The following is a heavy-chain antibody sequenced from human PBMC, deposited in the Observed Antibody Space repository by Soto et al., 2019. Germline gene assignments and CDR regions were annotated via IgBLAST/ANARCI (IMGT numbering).Heavy chain of an antibody. J-gene: IGHJ4*02. CDR1: GVTFSSYA. Sequence: SVKVSCKASGVTFSSYAISWVRQAPGQGLEWMGGIIPIFGTANYAQKFQGRVTITADESTSTAYMELSSLRSEDTAVYYCARDSHDSSGYSGYYFDYWGQGTLVTVSS. V-gene: IGHV1-69*13. CDR3: ARDSHDSSGYSGYYFDY. D-gene: IGHD3-22*01. CDR2: IIPIFGTA.